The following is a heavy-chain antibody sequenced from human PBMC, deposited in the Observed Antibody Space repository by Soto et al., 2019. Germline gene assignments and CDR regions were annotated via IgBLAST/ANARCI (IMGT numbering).Heavy chain of an antibody. D-gene: IGHD3-3*01. Sequence: EVQLLESGGGLVQPGGSLRLSCAASGFTFSNYAMSWVRQAPGKGLEWVSAISGSGARTYYADSVKGRFIISRDNSKNTLYLQMNSLRAEDTAVYYCAKDGGGAPIFGVVNNWFDPWGQGTLVTVSS. CDR1: GFTFSNYA. J-gene: IGHJ5*02. CDR3: AKDGGGAPIFGVVNNWFDP. CDR2: ISGSGART. V-gene: IGHV3-23*01.